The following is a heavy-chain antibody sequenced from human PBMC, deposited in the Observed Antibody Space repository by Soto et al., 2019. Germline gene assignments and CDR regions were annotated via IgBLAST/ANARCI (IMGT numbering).Heavy chain of an antibody. CDR2: ISNSGGTI. CDR3: ASGGGGYRVTGFDC. CDR1: GFTFSSYD. Sequence: GESLSLSCAASGFTFSSYDLNWVRQAPGKGLEWVSDISNSGGTIYYADPVKGGVTTSSDNAKHSPSLQMNIARVENTAVYYSASGGGGYRVTGFDCWGQGAQVTVSS. D-gene: IGHD1-20*01. V-gene: IGHV3-48*03. J-gene: IGHJ4*02.